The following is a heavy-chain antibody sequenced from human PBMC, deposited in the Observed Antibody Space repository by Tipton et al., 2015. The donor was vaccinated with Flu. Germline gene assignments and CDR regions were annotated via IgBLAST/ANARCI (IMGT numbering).Heavy chain of an antibody. Sequence: TLSLTCSVSGASITSDSYYWAWIRQPAGKGLEWIGRIHISGSTDYNASLKSRVAISLDTSKNQFSLNLSSVTAADTAVYYCARDLGAGGPEDSWGQGTLVTVSS. CDR1: GASITSDSYY. J-gene: IGHJ4*02. V-gene: IGHV4-61*02. CDR2: IHISGST. D-gene: IGHD1-26*01. CDR3: ARDLGAGGPEDS.